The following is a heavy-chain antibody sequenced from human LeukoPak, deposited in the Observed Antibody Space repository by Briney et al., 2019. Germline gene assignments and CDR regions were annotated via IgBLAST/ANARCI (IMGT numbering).Heavy chain of an antibody. Sequence: ASVKVSCKASGGTFSSYAISWVRQAPGQGLEWMGGIIPIFGTATYAQKFQGRVTITADESTSTAYVELSSLRSEDTAVYYCARSGITMVRGVITYNWFDPWGQGTLVTVSS. CDR2: IIPIFGTA. V-gene: IGHV1-69*01. D-gene: IGHD3-10*01. J-gene: IGHJ5*02. CDR1: GGTFSSYA. CDR3: ARSGITMVRGVITYNWFDP.